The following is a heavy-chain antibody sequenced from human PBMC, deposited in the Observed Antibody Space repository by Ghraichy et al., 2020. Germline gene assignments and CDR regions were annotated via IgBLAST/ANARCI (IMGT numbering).Heavy chain of an antibody. J-gene: IGHJ3*02. D-gene: IGHD1-26*01. CDR2: IYYSGNT. Sequence: SQTLSLTCTVSGDSISNGKYYWGWIRQPPGKGLEWIGNIYYSGNTYYNPSLKSRLAMSVDTSKNQFSLKLRSVTSSDTAVYYCARSAPSGSYFSFDIWGQGTVVTVSS. CDR1: GDSISNGKYY. V-gene: IGHV4-39*01. CDR3: ARSAPSGSYFSFDI.